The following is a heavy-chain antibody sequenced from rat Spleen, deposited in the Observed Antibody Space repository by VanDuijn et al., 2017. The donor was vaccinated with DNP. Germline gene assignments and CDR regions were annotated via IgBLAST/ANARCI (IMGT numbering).Heavy chain of an antibody. CDR3: ASYYYDGYYAMDA. Sequence: EVQLQESGPGLVKPSQSLSLTCSVTGYSITSCCRWTWIRKFPGHKLEWMGYINSAGSTNYNPSLKGRISITSDTSKNQFFLQLNSVTTEDTATYYCASYYYDGYYAMDAWGQGTSVAVSS. V-gene: IGHV3-3*01. CDR1: GYSITSCCR. J-gene: IGHJ4*01. D-gene: IGHD1-12*02. CDR2: INSAGST.